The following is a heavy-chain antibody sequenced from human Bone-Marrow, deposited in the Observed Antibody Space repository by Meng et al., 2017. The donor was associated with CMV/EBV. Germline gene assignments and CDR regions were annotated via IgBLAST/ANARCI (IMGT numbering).Heavy chain of an antibody. CDR2: ISWNSGSI. J-gene: IGHJ4*02. Sequence: SLKISCAASGFTFDDYAMHWVRQAPGKGLEWVSGISWNSGSIGYADSVKGRFTISRDNAKNSLYLQMNSLRAEDTAVYYCARALIRGVRIDYWRQGNLVTVSS. V-gene: IGHV3-9*01. D-gene: IGHD3-10*01. CDR3: ARALIRGVRIDY. CDR1: GFTFDDYA.